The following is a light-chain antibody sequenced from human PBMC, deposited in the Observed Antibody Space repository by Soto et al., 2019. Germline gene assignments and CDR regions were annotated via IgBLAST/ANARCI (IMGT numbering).Light chain of an antibody. V-gene: IGLV1-44*01. J-gene: IGLJ2*01. CDR2: SDD. CDR1: SSNIGGNS. Sequence: QSVPTQPPSASGTPGQRVTISCSGSSSNIGGNSVNWYQHLPGTAPKILIYSDDERPSGVPDRFSGSKSGTSASLAISGLQSEDEADYYCAAWDDNLNGPVFGGGTKVTVL. CDR3: AAWDDNLNGPV.